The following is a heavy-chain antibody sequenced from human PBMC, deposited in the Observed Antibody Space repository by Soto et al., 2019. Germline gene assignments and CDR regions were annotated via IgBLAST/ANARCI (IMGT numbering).Heavy chain of an antibody. V-gene: IGHV3-33*01. Sequence: QVQLVESGGGVVQPGRSLRLSCAASGFTFSSYGMHWVRQAPGKGLEWVAVIWYYGSNKYYADSVKGRFTISRDKSKNTLYLQMNSLSAEDTAVYYGARDGGLGVNDYYSGMDVWGQGTTVTVSS. CDR2: IWYYGSNK. J-gene: IGHJ6*02. CDR1: GFTFSSYG. D-gene: IGHD3-10*01. CDR3: ARDGGLGVNDYYSGMDV.